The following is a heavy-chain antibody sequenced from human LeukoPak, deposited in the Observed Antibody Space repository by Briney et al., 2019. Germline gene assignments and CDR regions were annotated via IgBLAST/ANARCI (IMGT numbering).Heavy chain of an antibody. CDR2: IFTSGST. V-gene: IGHV4-61*02. Sequence: PSETLSLTCTVSGGSISSGSYYWSWIRQPAGKGLECIGRIFTSGSTKYNPSLKSRVTISVDTSKNQFSLKLSSVTAADTAVYYCARAGYSSSWYFDPWGQGTLVTVSS. J-gene: IGHJ5*02. CDR1: GGSISSGSYY. D-gene: IGHD6-13*01. CDR3: ARAGYSSSWYFDP.